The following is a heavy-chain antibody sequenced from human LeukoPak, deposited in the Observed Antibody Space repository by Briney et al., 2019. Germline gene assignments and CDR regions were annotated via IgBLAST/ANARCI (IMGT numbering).Heavy chain of an antibody. CDR2: IYYSGST. V-gene: IGHV4-39*01. CDR1: GGSISSYY. J-gene: IGHJ4*02. CDR3: ARTKDSGSHYFDY. Sequence: SETLSLTCTVSGGSISSYYWGWIRQPPGKGLEWIGSIYYSGSTYYNPSLKSRLTISVDTSKNQFSLKLSSVTAADTAVYFCARTKDSGSHYFDYWGQGTLVTVSS. D-gene: IGHD6-6*01.